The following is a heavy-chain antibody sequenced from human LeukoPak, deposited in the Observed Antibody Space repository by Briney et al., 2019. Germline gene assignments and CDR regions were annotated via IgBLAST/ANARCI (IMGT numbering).Heavy chain of an antibody. D-gene: IGHD3-10*02. Sequence: TGGSLRLPCAASGFTFSSYEMNWVRQAPGKGLEWVSYISSSGGTIYYADSVKGRFTISRDNAKNSLYLQMNSLRAEDTAVYYCAELGITMIGGVWGKGTTVTISS. CDR1: GFTFSSYE. CDR2: ISSSGGTI. J-gene: IGHJ6*04. V-gene: IGHV3-48*03. CDR3: AELGITMIGGV.